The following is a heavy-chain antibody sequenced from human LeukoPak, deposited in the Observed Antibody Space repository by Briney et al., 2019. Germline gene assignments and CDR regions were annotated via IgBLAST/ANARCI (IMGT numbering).Heavy chain of an antibody. CDR2: IKQDGSEK. CDR1: GFTFSRYW. Sequence: GGSLRLSCAASGFTFSRYWMSWVRQAPGKGLEWVANIKQDGSEKHYVDSVKGRFTISRDNAKNSLYLQMNSLRAEDTAVYYCAREGQTYFGSNGYYRIDAFDIWGQGTMVTVSS. V-gene: IGHV3-7*01. D-gene: IGHD3-22*01. CDR3: AREGQTYFGSNGYYRIDAFDI. J-gene: IGHJ3*02.